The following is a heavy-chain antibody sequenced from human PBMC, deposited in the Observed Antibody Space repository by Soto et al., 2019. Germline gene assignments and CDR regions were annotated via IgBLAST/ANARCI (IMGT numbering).Heavy chain of an antibody. CDR3: AKDLGGDYVDY. Sequence: GGSLKLSCAASGFTFSSYAMSWVRQAPGKGLEWVSAFSGSGGSTYYADSVKGRFTISRDNSKNTLYLQMNSLRAEDTAVYYCAKDLGGDYVDYWGQGTLVTVSS. CDR2: FSGSGGST. D-gene: IGHD4-17*01. J-gene: IGHJ4*02. CDR1: GFTFSSYA. V-gene: IGHV3-23*01.